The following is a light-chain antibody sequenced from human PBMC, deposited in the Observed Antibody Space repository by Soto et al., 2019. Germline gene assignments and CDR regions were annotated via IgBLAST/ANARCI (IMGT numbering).Light chain of an antibody. V-gene: IGLV1-40*01. Sequence: QSVLTQPPSVSGAPGQRVTISCTGSSSNIGAGYDVHWYQQLPGTAPNLLIYGNTNRPSGVPDRCSGSKSGTSASLAITGLQAEDEADYYCHSYDSSLSISGVFGGGTQLTVL. CDR3: HSYDSSLSISGV. CDR2: GNT. J-gene: IGLJ2*01. CDR1: SSNIGAGYD.